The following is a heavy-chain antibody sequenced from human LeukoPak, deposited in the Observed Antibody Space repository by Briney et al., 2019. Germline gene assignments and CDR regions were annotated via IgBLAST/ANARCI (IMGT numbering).Heavy chain of an antibody. Sequence: PSGTLSLTCAVSGGSISSSNWWSWVRQPPGKGLEWIGEIYHSGSTNYNPSLKSRVTISVDKSKSQFSLKLSSVTAADTAVYYCASRWFGDYYFDYWGQGTLVTVSS. CDR2: IYHSGST. J-gene: IGHJ4*02. D-gene: IGHD3-10*01. V-gene: IGHV4-4*02. CDR1: GGSISSSNW. CDR3: ASRWFGDYYFDY.